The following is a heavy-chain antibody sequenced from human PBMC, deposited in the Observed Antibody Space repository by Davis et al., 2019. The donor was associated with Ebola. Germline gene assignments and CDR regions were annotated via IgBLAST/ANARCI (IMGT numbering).Heavy chain of an antibody. CDR3: TSQTTVTGY. J-gene: IGHJ4*02. CDR2: INSDGSDM. CDR1: GFTFTNYW. D-gene: IGHD4-17*01. Sequence: GESLKISCAASGFTFTNYWMHWVRQAPGKGLVWISRINSDGSDMSYADSVKGRLTISRDNAKDTLHLQLNSLRAEDTAVYYCTSQTTVTGYWGQGTLVTVSS. V-gene: IGHV3-74*01.